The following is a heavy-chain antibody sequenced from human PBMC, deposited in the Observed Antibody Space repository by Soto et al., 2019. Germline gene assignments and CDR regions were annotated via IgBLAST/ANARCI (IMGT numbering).Heavy chain of an antibody. Sequence: QVQLQESGPGLVKPSQTLSLTCTVSGGSISSGGYYWIWILQDPGKGLEWIGNIYYRGSTYYNPSLKGRVSVSVDTSKNQFSLKLSSVTAADTAVYYCARVNYSGSVGYSDWVDYWSQGTPVTVSS. V-gene: IGHV4-31*03. CDR3: ARVNYSGSVGYSDWVDY. CDR2: IYYRGST. CDR1: GGSISSGGYY. J-gene: IGHJ4*02. D-gene: IGHD3-10*01.